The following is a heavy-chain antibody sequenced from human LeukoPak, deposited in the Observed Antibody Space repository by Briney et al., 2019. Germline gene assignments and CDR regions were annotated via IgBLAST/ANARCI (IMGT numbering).Heavy chain of an antibody. D-gene: IGHD6-13*01. CDR2: IYTSGST. J-gene: IGHJ6*03. V-gene: IGHV4-61*02. CDR1: GGSISSGSYY. Sequence: PSETLSLTCTVSGGSISSGSYYWSWIRQPAGKGLEWIGRIYTSGSTNYNPSLKSRVTISVDTSKNQFSLKLSSVTAADTAVYYCARKRHSSSSALYYYYYMDVWGKGTTVTVSS. CDR3: ARKRHSSSSALYYYYYMDV.